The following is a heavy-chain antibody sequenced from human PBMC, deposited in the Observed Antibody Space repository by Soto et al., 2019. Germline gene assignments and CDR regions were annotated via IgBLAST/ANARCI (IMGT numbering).Heavy chain of an antibody. Sequence: TLSLTCTVSGGAVSSGTYYWSWIRQPPGKGLEWTGHIYFTGSTNYNPSLKSRVTMSLDTSRNQFSLKLSSVTAADTAVYYCTRGPPRVQWFDPWGLGTMVTVYS. J-gene: IGHJ5*02. V-gene: IGHV4-61*01. CDR3: TRGPPRVQWFDP. CDR2: IYFTGST. CDR1: GGAVSSGTYY.